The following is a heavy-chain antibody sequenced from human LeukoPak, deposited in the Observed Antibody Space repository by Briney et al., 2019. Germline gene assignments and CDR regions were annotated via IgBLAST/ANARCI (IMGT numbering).Heavy chain of an antibody. CDR3: AKDGWEYYYYMDV. CDR2: ISGSGLST. J-gene: IGHJ6*03. D-gene: IGHD1-26*01. Sequence: GGSLRLSCAASGFTFSNYAMRWVRQAPGKGLEWVSVISGSGLSTYYADSVKGRFTIFRENSKNTLYLQMNSLRAEDTAVYYCAKDGWEYYYYMDVWGKGTTVTVSS. CDR1: GFTFSNYA. V-gene: IGHV3-23*01.